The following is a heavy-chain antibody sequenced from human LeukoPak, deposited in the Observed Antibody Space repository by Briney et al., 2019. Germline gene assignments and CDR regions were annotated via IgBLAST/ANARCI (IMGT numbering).Heavy chain of an antibody. D-gene: IGHD3-16*02. CDR2: ISGSGGST. CDR1: GFTFSSYA. J-gene: IGHJ4*02. V-gene: IGHV3-23*01. Sequence: GGSLRLSCAASGFTFSSYAMSWVRQAPGKGLEWVSAISGSGGSTYYADSVKGRFTISRDNSKSTLYLQMNSLRAEDTAVYYCAKGGELYDYVWGSYRRPRFDYWGQGTLVTVSS. CDR3: AKGGELYDYVWGSYRRPRFDY.